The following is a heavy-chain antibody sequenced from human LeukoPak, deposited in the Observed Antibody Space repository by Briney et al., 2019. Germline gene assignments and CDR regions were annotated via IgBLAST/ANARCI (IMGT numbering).Heavy chain of an antibody. CDR2: INHSGST. V-gene: IGHV4-39*07. CDR3: ARGPYYYDSSGYQNKGGIDY. J-gene: IGHJ4*02. Sequence: SQTLSLTCTVSGGSISSGGYYWSWIRQPPGKGLEWIGEINHSGSTNYNPSLKSRVTISVDTSKSQFSLKLSSVTAADTAVYYCARGPYYYDSSGYQNKGGIDYWGQGTLVTVSS. CDR1: GGSISSGGYY. D-gene: IGHD3-22*01.